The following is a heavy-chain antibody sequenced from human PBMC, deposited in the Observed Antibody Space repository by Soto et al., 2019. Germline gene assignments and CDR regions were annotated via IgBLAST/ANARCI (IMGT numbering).Heavy chain of an antibody. CDR3: FLGFGPSDDYGDYDVG. J-gene: IGHJ4*02. V-gene: IGHV3-33*01. Sequence: GGSLRLSCAASGLTFSSYGMHWVRQAPGKGLEWVAVIWYDGSNKYYADSVKGRFTISRDNSKSTLYLQMNSLRAEDTAVYYCFLGFGPSDDYGDYDVGWGQGTLVTVSS. CDR1: GLTFSSYG. CDR2: IWYDGSNK. D-gene: IGHD4-17*01.